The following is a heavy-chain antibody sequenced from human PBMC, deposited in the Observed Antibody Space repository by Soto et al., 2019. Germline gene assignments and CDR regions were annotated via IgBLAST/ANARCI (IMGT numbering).Heavy chain of an antibody. CDR2: ISYDGSKK. Sequence: QLVESGGGVVQPWKSLRVSCAASGFTFSSYAMHWVRQAPGKGLEWVAVISYDGSKKYYADSVKGRLTISRDNSKNTLYLQLNSLGGEDTAVYYCARGADYGDYVSSGYGLDVWGQGTTVTVSS. V-gene: IGHV3-30-3*01. CDR1: GFTFSSYA. D-gene: IGHD4-17*01. CDR3: ARGADYGDYVSSGYGLDV. J-gene: IGHJ6*02.